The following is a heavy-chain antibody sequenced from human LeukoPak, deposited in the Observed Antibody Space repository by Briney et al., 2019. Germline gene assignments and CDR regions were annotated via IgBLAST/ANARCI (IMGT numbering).Heavy chain of an antibody. Sequence: GGSLRLSCAASGFTFSSYWMSWVRQAPGKGLEWVANIERDGSEKYYVDSVKGRFTSARDNAKNSLYLQMNSPKTEDTAVYYCTRAVEAGSGYYRDAFDIWGQGTMVTVSS. CDR1: GFTFSSYW. D-gene: IGHD3-22*01. CDR3: TRAVEAGSGYYRDAFDI. V-gene: IGHV3-7*03. CDR2: IERDGSEK. J-gene: IGHJ3*02.